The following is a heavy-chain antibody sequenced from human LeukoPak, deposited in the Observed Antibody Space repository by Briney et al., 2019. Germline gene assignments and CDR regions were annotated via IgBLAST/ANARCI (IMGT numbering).Heavy chain of an antibody. V-gene: IGHV1-2*02. CDR2: INPNSGGT. CDR1: GYTFTGYY. D-gene: IGHD2-8*01. Sequence: GASVKVSCKASGYTFTGYYMHWLRQAPGQGLEGMGWINPNSGGTNYAQKVQGRVTMTRDTSISTAYMEMSRLRSDDTAVYYCTRELQPYIVLSVYGPDYWGQETLVTVSS. CDR3: TRELQPYIVLSVYGPDY. J-gene: IGHJ4*01.